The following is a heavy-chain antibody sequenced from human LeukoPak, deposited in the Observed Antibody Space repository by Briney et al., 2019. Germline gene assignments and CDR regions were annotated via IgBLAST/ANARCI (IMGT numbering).Heavy chain of an antibody. Sequence: ASVKVSCKASGYIFTGYYMHWVRQAPGQGLEWMGWINPNSGGTNYAQKFQGRVTMTRDTSISTAYMELSRLRSDDTAVYYCARGGTRIAVAGTSFDYWGQGTLVTVSS. J-gene: IGHJ4*02. CDR2: INPNSGGT. D-gene: IGHD6-19*01. V-gene: IGHV1-2*02. CDR3: ARGGTRIAVAGTSFDY. CDR1: GYIFTGYY.